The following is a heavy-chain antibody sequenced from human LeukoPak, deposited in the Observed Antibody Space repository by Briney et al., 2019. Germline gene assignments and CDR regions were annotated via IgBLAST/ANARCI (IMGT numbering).Heavy chain of an antibody. Sequence: GGSLRLSCAASGFTFSSYGMHWVRQAPGKGLEWVAVIWYDGSNKYYADSVKGRFTISRDNSKNTLYLQMNSLRAEDTAVYYCARAKYSSNWDYFDYWGQGTLVTVSS. D-gene: IGHD6-13*01. CDR2: IWYDGSNK. CDR1: GFTFSSYG. V-gene: IGHV3-33*01. CDR3: ARAKYSSNWDYFDY. J-gene: IGHJ4*02.